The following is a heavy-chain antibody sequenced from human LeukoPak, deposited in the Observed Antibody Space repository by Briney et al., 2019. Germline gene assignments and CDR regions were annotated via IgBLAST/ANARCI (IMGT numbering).Heavy chain of an antibody. CDR2: ISYDGSNK. CDR1: GFTFSSYA. V-gene: IGHV3-30*04. J-gene: IGHJ6*04. D-gene: IGHD6-13*01. CDR3: ARDRVLSSSWQGNGYYYGMDV. Sequence: GGSLRLSCAASGFTFSSYAMHWVRQAPGKGLEWVAVISYDGSNKYYADSVKGRFTISRDKSKNTLYLQMNSLRAEDTAVYYCARDRVLSSSWQGNGYYYGMDVWGKGTTVTVSS.